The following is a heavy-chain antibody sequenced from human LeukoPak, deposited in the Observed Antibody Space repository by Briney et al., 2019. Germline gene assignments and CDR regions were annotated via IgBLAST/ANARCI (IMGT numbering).Heavy chain of an antibody. V-gene: IGHV4-59*01. D-gene: IGHD3-3*01. J-gene: IGHJ6*03. CDR1: GGSISSYY. CDR3: ARDGITIFGVVEDYYYYMDV. Sequence: SETLSLTCTVSGGSISSYYWSWIRQPPGKGLEWIGYIYYSGSTNYNPSLKSRVTISVDTSKNQFSLKLSSVTAADTAVYYCARDGITIFGVVEDYYYYMDVWGKGTTVTVSS. CDR2: IYYSGST.